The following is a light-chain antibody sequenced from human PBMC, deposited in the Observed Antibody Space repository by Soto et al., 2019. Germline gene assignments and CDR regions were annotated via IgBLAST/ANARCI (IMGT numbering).Light chain of an antibody. CDR1: QSVSSNY. V-gene: IGKV3-20*01. CDR2: GAS. CDR3: QQYGSSPWT. J-gene: IGKJ1*01. Sequence: EIVLTQSPGTLSLSQGERATLSCRASQSVSSNYLAWYQQKPGQAPRPLIYGASSRATGIPDRFSGSGAGTDFTLTISRLESEDFAVYYCQQYGSSPWTFGQGTKWIS.